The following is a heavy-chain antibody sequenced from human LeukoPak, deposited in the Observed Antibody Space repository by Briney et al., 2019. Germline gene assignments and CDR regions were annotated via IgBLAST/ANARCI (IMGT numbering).Heavy chain of an antibody. Sequence: SETLSLTCTVSGGSISISNYYWGWIRQPPGKGLEWIGSISYSGSTYYNPSLKSRVTISVDTSKNQFSLKLSSVTAADTAVYYCARTYDPYYYYYMDVWGKGTTVTVSS. CDR1: GGSISISNYY. V-gene: IGHV4-39*07. CDR3: ARTYDPYYYYYMDV. D-gene: IGHD3-3*01. CDR2: ISYSGST. J-gene: IGHJ6*03.